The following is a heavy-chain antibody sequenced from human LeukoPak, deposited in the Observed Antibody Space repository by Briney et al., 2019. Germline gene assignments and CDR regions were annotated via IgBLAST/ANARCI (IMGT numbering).Heavy chain of an antibody. CDR3: ARGGYSIFL. Sequence: GGSLRLSCAASGFTFSGYWMSWVRQAPGKGLEWVANIKQDGSEKYYVDSVKGRFTISRDNAKNSLYLQMNSLRAEDTAVYYCARGGYSIFLWGQGTLATVSS. CDR2: IKQDGSEK. D-gene: IGHD3-3*02. CDR1: GFTFSGYW. J-gene: IGHJ4*02. V-gene: IGHV3-7*01.